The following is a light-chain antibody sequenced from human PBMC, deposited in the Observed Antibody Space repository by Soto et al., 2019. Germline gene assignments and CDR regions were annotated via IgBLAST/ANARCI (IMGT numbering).Light chain of an antibody. CDR3: SSFSSITREV. CDR1: SSDVGGYSY. Sequence: QSALTQPASVSGSPGQSITISCTGTSSDVGGYSYVSWYQQHPGKTPKLMIYEVSNRPSGVSHRFSGCKSGNTASLTISGLQTEDEADYYCSSFSSITREVFGGGTKVTVL. V-gene: IGLV2-14*01. J-gene: IGLJ2*01. CDR2: EVS.